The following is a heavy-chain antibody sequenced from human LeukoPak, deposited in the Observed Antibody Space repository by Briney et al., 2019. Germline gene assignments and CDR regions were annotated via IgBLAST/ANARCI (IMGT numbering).Heavy chain of an antibody. CDR3: ARDGTAAGLYFDL. Sequence: GGSLRLSCAVSGFTFTDYWMNWVRQAPGKGLEWVASIRQDGGEKSYVDSVKGRFTISRDNTKSSLYLQINSLRAEDTAVYYCARDGTAAGLYFDLWGQGSLVTVSS. CDR2: IRQDGGEK. CDR1: GFTFTDYW. V-gene: IGHV3-7*01. J-gene: IGHJ4*01. D-gene: IGHD6-13*01.